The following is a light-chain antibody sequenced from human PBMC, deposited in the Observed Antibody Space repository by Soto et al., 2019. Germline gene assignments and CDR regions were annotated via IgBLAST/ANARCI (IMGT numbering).Light chain of an antibody. Sequence: EIVLPQSPGTLSLSPGERATLSCRASRSVSNNYVAWYQRKPGQAPRLLIYGASSRATDIPRRFSGSGSGTDFTLIITRLEPEDFAVYYCQQYGSSPPTCGQGTKVESK. CDR1: RSVSNNY. V-gene: IGKV3-20*01. CDR3: QQYGSSPPT. CDR2: GAS. J-gene: IGKJ1*01.